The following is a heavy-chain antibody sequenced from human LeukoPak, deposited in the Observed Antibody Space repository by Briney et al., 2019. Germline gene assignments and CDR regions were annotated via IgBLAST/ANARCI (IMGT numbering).Heavy chain of an antibody. V-gene: IGHV3-73*01. CDR2: IKNKTPSAAT. CDR1: GFTLIAFD. D-gene: IGHD2-21*02. Sequence: PGGSLKLSWSASGFTLIAFDIHCVRPPSGRWREWVSRIKNKTPSAATASSAAVACRYTIPRDDSKNTADLQMQSMKPADTARYYCARRDCATFGCYSFDYWGQGILVTVSS. CDR3: ARRDCATFGCYSFDY. J-gene: IGHJ4*02.